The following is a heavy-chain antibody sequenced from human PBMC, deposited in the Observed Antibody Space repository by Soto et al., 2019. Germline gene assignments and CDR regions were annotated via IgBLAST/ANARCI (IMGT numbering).Heavy chain of an antibody. CDR3: ARINYDFWSGHSILNWFDP. V-gene: IGHV2-26*01. CDR1: GFSLSNARMG. Sequence: SGPTLVNPTETLTLTCTVSGFSLSNARMGVSWIRQPPGKALEWLAHIFSNDEKSYSTSLKSRLTISKDTSKSQVVLTMTNMDPVDTATYYCARINYDFWSGHSILNWFDPWGQGTLVTVSS. D-gene: IGHD3-3*01. CDR2: IFSNDEK. J-gene: IGHJ5*02.